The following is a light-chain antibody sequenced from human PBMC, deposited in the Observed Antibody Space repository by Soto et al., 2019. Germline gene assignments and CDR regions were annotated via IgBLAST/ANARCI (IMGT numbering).Light chain of an antibody. CDR1: SSNIGAGYD. Sequence: QSVLTQPPSVSGAPGQRVTISCTGSSSNIGAGYDVHWYQQLPGTAPKLLIYGNLNRPSGVPDRFSGSKSGSSASLAITGLQAEDESDYYCQSYDSSLSVYVFGTGTKVTVL. CDR2: GNL. CDR3: QSYDSSLSVYV. J-gene: IGLJ1*01. V-gene: IGLV1-40*01.